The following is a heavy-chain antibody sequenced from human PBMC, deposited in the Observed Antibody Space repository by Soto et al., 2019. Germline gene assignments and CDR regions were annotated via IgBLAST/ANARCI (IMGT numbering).Heavy chain of an antibody. CDR1: GFTFSSYS. J-gene: IGHJ6*02. D-gene: IGHD1-1*01. CDR3: ASELGTWNEPQDV. Sequence: PGGSLILSCAASGFTFSSYSMNWVRQARGKGLEGVSYISSSSSTIYYADSVKGRFTISRDNAKNSLYLQMNMLRDEDTAVYSCASELGTWNEPQDVWGQGTTVTVSS. CDR2: ISSSSSTI. V-gene: IGHV3-48*02.